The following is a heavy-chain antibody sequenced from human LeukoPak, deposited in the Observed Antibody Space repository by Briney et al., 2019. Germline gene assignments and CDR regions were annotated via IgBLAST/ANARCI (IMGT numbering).Heavy chain of an antibody. CDR1: GFTFIGYG. V-gene: IGHV3-30*02. J-gene: IGHJ4*02. CDR3: ATYYDFWSGYSRSYYFDY. Sequence: GGSLRLSCAASGFTFIGYGMHWVRQAPGKGLEWVAFIPYDGSNKYYADSVKGRLTISRDNAKNSLYLQMNSLRAEDTAVYYCATYYDFWSGYSRSYYFDYWGQGTLVTVSS. D-gene: IGHD3-3*01. CDR2: IPYDGSNK.